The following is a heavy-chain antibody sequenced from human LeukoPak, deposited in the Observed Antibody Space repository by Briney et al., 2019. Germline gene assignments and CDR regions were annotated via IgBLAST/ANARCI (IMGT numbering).Heavy chain of an antibody. CDR3: ARDVSPYYYDTSGAFDI. CDR2: IYSGGST. J-gene: IGHJ3*02. D-gene: IGHD3-22*01. CDR1: GFTVSSNY. Sequence: GGSLRLSCAASGFTVSSNYMSWVRQAPGKGLEWVSVIYSGGSTYYADSVEGRFTISRDNSKNTLYLQMNSLRAEDTAVYYCARDVSPYYYDTSGAFDIWGQGTMVTVSS. V-gene: IGHV3-66*01.